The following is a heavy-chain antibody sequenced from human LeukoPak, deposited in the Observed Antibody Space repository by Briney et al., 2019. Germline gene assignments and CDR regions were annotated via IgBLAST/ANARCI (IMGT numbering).Heavy chain of an antibody. Sequence: PSETLSLTCTVSGGSISSYYWGWIRQPPGKGLEWIGSIYYSGSTYYNPSLKSRVTISVDTSKNQFSLKLSSVTAADTAVYYCAREYSQTNWFDPWGQGTLVTVSS. V-gene: IGHV4-39*02. CDR2: IYYSGST. J-gene: IGHJ5*02. CDR3: AREYSQTNWFDP. D-gene: IGHD6-13*01. CDR1: GGSISSYY.